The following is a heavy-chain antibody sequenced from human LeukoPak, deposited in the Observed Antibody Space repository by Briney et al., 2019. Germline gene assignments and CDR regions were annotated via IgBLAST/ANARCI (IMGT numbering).Heavy chain of an antibody. CDR2: INSNSGGT. CDR1: GYTFIHYF. D-gene: IGHD7-27*01. CDR3: ARDLSSTPNWELDF. Sequence: GASVKVSCKASGYTFIHYFIHRVRQAPGQGLERMGRINSNSGGTEYAQKFQGRVTMTRDTSITTVYMELSSLTSDDTAVYYCARDLSSTPNWELDFWGQGTLVTVSS. V-gene: IGHV1-2*06. J-gene: IGHJ4*02.